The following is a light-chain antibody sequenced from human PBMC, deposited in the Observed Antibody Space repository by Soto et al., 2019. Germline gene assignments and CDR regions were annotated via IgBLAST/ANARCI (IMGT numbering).Light chain of an antibody. CDR3: QQYTNTNNPWM. J-gene: IGKJ1*01. CDR2: DAP. V-gene: IGKV1-5*01. CDR1: QTITTW. Sequence: DIRVTQSPPTLSASVGDRVTITCRAIQTITTWMAWYQQKPGKAPKLLVYDAPTLQSGVATRFSGSGSGTEFTLIISGLQPEDSATYYCQQYTNTNNPWMLGQGTKVDIK.